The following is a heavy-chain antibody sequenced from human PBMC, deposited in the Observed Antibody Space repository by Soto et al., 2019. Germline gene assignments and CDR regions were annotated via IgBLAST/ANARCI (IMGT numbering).Heavy chain of an antibody. J-gene: IGHJ4*02. D-gene: IGHD2-21*01. Sequence: QITLKESGPPLVNPTQTLTLTCTFSGFSLNTGGVGVGWIRQPPGKALEWLAVIYWDDDKRYSPSLKSRLTITKDTSKNQVVLTMTNMDPVDTATYYCAHSPFFGDKLDYWGQGTLVTVSS. V-gene: IGHV2-5*02. CDR3: AHSPFFGDKLDY. CDR1: GFSLNTGGVG. CDR2: IYWDDDK.